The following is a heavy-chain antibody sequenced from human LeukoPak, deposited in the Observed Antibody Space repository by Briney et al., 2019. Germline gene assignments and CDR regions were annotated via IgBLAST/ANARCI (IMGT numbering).Heavy chain of an antibody. CDR3: ARSSDSSGFYDYFDY. D-gene: IGHD3-22*01. V-gene: IGHV5-51*03. CDR1: GYSFSSYW. Sequence: KAGESLKISCQGSGYSFSSYWIGWVRQMPGKALEWVAIIYPGDSDTIYSPSFQGQVTVSADNSISTAYLQWSSLKASDTAMYYCARSSDSSGFYDYFDYWGQGTLVTVYS. J-gene: IGHJ4*02. CDR2: IYPGDSDT.